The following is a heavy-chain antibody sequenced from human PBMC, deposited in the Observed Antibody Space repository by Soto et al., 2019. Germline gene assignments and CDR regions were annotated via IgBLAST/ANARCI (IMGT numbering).Heavy chain of an antibody. CDR1: GGIFSNFA. V-gene: IGHV1-69*01. J-gene: IGHJ4*02. CDR2: IIPTLGTP. D-gene: IGHD6-19*01. CDR3: ARVGLGAYDY. Sequence: QVQLVQSGAEVKKPGSSVKVSCKASGGIFSNFAFNWMRQAPGQGLEWMGGIIPTLGTPHYAQKFLGRVTIPADESTRTVYMEMSSLTVEDTAGYYCARVGLGAYDYWGQGTLVIVSS.